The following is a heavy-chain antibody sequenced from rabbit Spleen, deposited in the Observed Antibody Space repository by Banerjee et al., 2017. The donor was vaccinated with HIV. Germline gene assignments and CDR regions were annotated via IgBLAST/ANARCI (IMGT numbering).Heavy chain of an antibody. J-gene: IGHJ6*01. Sequence: LVEYGGDLVQPGASLTLTCTASGFSFSSSDYMCWVRQAPGKGLEWISCIAGSGSGFTYSATWAKGRFTCSKTSSTTVTLQMTSLTVADTATYFCARDTGTSFSTYGMDLWGPGTLVTVS. CDR2: IAGSGSGFT. CDR1: GFSFSSSDY. CDR3: ARDTGTSFSTYGMDL. D-gene: IGHD8-1*01. V-gene: IGHV1S40*01.